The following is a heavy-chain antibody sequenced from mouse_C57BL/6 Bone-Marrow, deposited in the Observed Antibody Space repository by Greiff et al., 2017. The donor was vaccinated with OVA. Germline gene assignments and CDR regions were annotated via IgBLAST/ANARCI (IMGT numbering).Heavy chain of an antibody. CDR2: IYPGSGST. V-gene: IGHV1-55*01. CDR1: GYTFTSYW. D-gene: IGHD1-1*01. J-gene: IGHJ2*01. Sequence: VQLQQPGAELVKPGASVKMSCKASGYTFTSYWITWVKQRPGQGLEWIGDIYPGSGSTNYNEKFKSKATLTVDTSSSTDYMQLSSLTSVDSAVYDWLYYYGSSHFDDWGQGTTLTVSS. CDR3: LYYYGSSHFDD.